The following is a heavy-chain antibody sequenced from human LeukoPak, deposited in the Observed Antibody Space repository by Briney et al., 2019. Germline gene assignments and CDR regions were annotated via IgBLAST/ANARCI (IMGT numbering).Heavy chain of an antibody. V-gene: IGHV4-59*01. CDR1: GGSISSYY. D-gene: IGHD3-10*01. Sequence: SETLSLTCTVSGGSISSYYWSWIRQPPGKGLEWIGYIYYSGSTNYNPSLKSRVTISVDTSKNQFSLKLSSVTAADTDVYYCGRATPYYYGSGSLRSYYYGMDVWGQGTTVTVSS. CDR2: IYYSGST. CDR3: GRATPYYYGSGSLRSYYYGMDV. J-gene: IGHJ6*02.